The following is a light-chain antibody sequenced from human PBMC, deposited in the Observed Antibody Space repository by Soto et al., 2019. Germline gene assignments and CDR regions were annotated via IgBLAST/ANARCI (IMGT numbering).Light chain of an antibody. CDR2: EAS. CDR3: QQYNSYQWT. V-gene: IGKV1-5*01. Sequence: DIQMTQSPSTLSASVGDRVTITCRASQSISTWLAWYQQKPGKAPKVLIYEASKLESGVPSRFSGSGSGTEFTLTISTLQTDDVATYYCQQYNSYQWTFGQGTKVEIK. J-gene: IGKJ1*01. CDR1: QSISTW.